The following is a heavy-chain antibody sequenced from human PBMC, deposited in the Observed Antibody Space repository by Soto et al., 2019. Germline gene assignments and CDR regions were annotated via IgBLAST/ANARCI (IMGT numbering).Heavy chain of an antibody. Sequence: GGSLRLSCVGSGFSFSDHYMDWVRQAPGKGLEWVGRSRNKPKRYTTEYAASVKGRFTISRDDSKNSLYLQMNSLQTEDTALYYCARISAAASNAFDIWGQGTMVTVSS. CDR1: GFSFSDHY. V-gene: IGHV3-72*01. CDR3: ARISAAASNAFDI. J-gene: IGHJ3*02. CDR2: SRNKPKRYTT. D-gene: IGHD6-13*01.